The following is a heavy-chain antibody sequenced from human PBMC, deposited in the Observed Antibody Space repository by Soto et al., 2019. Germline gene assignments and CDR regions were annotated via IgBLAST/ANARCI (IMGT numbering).Heavy chain of an antibody. D-gene: IGHD6-19*01. CDR2: IYYSGST. CDR3: ARKGSGWYFNYYYYGMDV. Sequence: SEPLSLTCTVSGGSISISRYFWRWIRQPPGKGLEWIGSIYYSGSTYYNPSLKSRVTISVDTSKNQFSLKLSSVTAADTAVYYCARKGSGWYFNYYYYGMDVWGQGTTVT. J-gene: IGHJ6*02. V-gene: IGHV4-39*01. CDR1: GGSISISRYF.